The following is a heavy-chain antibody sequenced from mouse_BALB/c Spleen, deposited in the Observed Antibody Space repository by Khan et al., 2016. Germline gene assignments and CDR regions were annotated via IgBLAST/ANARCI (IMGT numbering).Heavy chain of an antibody. J-gene: IGHJ3*01. V-gene: IGHV3-6*02. CDR1: GYSITSGYY. Sequence: EVQLQESGPGLVKPSQSLSLTCSVTGYSITSGYYWNWIRQFPGNKLELMGYISYVGSNNYNPSLKNRTSITRDTSKNQFFLKMNSVTTEDTATYYSATYGNYEGFAYWGQGTLVTVSA. CDR3: ATYGNYEGFAY. D-gene: IGHD2-1*01. CDR2: ISYVGSN.